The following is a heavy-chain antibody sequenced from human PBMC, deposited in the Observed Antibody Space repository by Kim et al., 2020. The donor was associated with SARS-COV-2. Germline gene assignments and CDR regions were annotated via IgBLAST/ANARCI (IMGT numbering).Heavy chain of an antibody. Sequence: ASVKVSCKASGYTFSNYAMHWVRQAPGQRLEWMGWINAGSGNTEYSQKFQGRLIITRDTSASTAYMELSSLRSEDTAVYYCARRGAVLRFLEWLSSYFDYWGQGTLVIVSS. D-gene: IGHD3-3*01. J-gene: IGHJ4*02. V-gene: IGHV1-3*01. CDR3: ARRGAVLRFLEWLSSYFDY. CDR2: INAGSGNT. CDR1: GYTFSNYA.